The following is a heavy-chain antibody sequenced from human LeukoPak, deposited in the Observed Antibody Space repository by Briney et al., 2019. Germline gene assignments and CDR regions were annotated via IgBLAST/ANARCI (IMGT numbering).Heavy chain of an antibody. D-gene: IGHD5-12*01. Sequence: PSETLSLTCAVYGGSFSGYYWRWIRQPPGKGLEWIGEINHSGSTNYNPSLKSRVTISVDTSKNQFSLKLSSVTAADTAVYYCARGVGGYSGYNWFDPWGQGTLVTVSS. V-gene: IGHV4-34*01. CDR3: ARGVGGYSGYNWFDP. CDR1: GGSFSGYY. J-gene: IGHJ5*02. CDR2: INHSGST.